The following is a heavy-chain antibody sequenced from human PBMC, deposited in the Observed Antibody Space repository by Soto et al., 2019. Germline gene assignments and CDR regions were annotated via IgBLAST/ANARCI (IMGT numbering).Heavy chain of an antibody. V-gene: IGHV4-31*03. J-gene: IGHJ4*02. D-gene: IGHD2-15*01. CDR1: GGSISSGGYY. Sequence: PSETLSLTCTVSGGSISSGGYYWSWIRQHPGKGLEWIGYIYYSGSTYYNPSLKSRVAISVDTSKNQFSLKLSSVTAADTAVYYCARTVVAEIGGGYFDYWGQGTLVTVSS. CDR3: ARTVVAEIGGGYFDY. CDR2: IYYSGST.